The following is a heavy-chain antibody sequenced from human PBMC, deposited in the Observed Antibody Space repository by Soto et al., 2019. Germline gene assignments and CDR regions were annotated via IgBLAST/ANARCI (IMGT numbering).Heavy chain of an antibody. CDR1: GGSISSYY. CDR2: IYYSGST. Sequence: PSETLSLTCTVSGGSISSYYWSWIRQPPGKGLEWIGYIYYSGSTNYNPSLKSRVTISVDTSKNQFSLKLSSVTAADTAVYYCARGIKDVDYSRWFDPWGPGTLVTVSS. D-gene: IGHD3-16*01. V-gene: IGHV4-59*01. J-gene: IGHJ5*02. CDR3: ARGIKDVDYSRWFDP.